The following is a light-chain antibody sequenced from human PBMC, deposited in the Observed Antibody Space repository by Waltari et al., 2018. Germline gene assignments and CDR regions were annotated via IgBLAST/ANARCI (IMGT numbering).Light chain of an antibody. J-gene: IGKJ2*01. CDR1: QSVGTF. Sequence: EVVMTQSPATLSVSPGERAILSCRASQSVGTFLAWYQQKPGQAPRLLISGASTRATGSPARFSGRGSGTEFTLTINGLQSDDFAVYYCQQYKAWPPEAYTFGQGTKLEIK. CDR3: QQYKAWPPEAYT. V-gene: IGKV3-15*01. CDR2: GAS.